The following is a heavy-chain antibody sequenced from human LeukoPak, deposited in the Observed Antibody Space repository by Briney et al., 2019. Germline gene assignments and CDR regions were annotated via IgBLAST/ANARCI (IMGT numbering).Heavy chain of an antibody. CDR2: ISSSGSTI. Sequence: GGSLRLSCAASGFTFSDYYMSWIRQAPGKGLEWVSCISSSGSTIYYADSVKGRFTISRANAKTSLYLQMNSLRAEDTAVYYCARDLYGGNSFDYWGQGTLVTVSS. D-gene: IGHD4-23*01. CDR3: ARDLYGGNSFDY. J-gene: IGHJ4*02. CDR1: GFTFSDYY. V-gene: IGHV3-11*04.